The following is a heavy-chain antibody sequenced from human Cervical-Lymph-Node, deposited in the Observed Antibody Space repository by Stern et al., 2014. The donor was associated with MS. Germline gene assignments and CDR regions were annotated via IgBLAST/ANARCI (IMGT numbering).Heavy chain of an antibody. Sequence: QVTLSESDPTLVKPTQTLTLTCTFSGFSVSTNGVGVGWIRQPPGKALEWLALIFWDDAKRYSPSLNSRLTITRDPSKNQVVLTMTNMDPVDTATYYCAHRLYYYGSGSTPGCFDYWGQGTRVTVSS. CDR3: AHRLYYYGSGSTPGCFDY. D-gene: IGHD3-10*01. CDR2: IFWDDAK. V-gene: IGHV2-5*02. CDR1: GFSVSTNGVG. J-gene: IGHJ4*02.